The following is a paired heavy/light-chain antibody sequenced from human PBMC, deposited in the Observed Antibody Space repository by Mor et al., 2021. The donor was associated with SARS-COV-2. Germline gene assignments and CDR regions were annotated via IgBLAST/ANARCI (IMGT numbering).Light chain of an antibody. CDR3: SSYTNTSTLV. J-gene: IGLJ2*01. Sequence: SALTQPASVSGSPGQSITISCTGTGSDVGNYNYVSWYQQHPGKAPKLMIYDVTNRPSGVSNRFSGSKSGNTASLTVSGLQSEDEADYYCSSYTNTSTLVFGGGTKVTVL. CDR2: DVT. CDR1: GSDVGNYNY. V-gene: IGLV2-14*03.
Heavy chain of an antibody. Sequence: QVQLVESGGGVVQPGRSLRLSCAASGFTFSSYGMHWVRQAPGKGLEWVAVISYDGSNKYYADSVKGRFTISRDNSKNTLYLQMNSLRAEDTAVYYCAKEVLESGLLWFGESIYPDYWGQGTLVTVSS. D-gene: IGHD3-10*01. CDR3: AKEVLESGLLWFGESIYPDY. J-gene: IGHJ4*02. CDR1: GFTFSSYG. V-gene: IGHV3-30*18. CDR2: ISYDGSNK.